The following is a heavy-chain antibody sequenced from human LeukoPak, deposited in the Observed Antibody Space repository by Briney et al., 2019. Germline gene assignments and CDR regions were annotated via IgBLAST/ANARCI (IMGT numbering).Heavy chain of an antibody. J-gene: IGHJ3*02. Sequence: PGGSLRLSCAASGFTFSNDAMHWVRQAPGKGLEYVSAISSNGGSTYYANSVKGRFTISRDNSKNPLYLQMGSLRAEDMAVYYCARDAGSSSWFHHVLDAFDIWGQGTMVTVSS. V-gene: IGHV3-64*01. D-gene: IGHD6-13*01. CDR2: ISSNGGST. CDR1: GFTFSNDA. CDR3: ARDAGSSSWFHHVLDAFDI.